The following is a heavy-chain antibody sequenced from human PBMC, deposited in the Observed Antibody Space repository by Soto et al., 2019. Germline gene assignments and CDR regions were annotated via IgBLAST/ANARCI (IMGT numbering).Heavy chain of an antibody. V-gene: IGHV3-30-3*01. CDR1: GFTFSSYA. CDR2: ISYDGNNK. D-gene: IGHD2-15*01. CDR3: ARAGCDGGSCYTLVGLRYGMDV. Sequence: QVQLVESGGGVVQPGRSLRLSCAASGFTFSSYAMHWVRQAPGKGLEWVAVISYDGNNKYYAHSVKGRFTISRDNSKNTLYLPMNSLRAEDTAVYYCARAGCDGGSCYTLVGLRYGMDVWGQGTTVTVSS. J-gene: IGHJ6*02.